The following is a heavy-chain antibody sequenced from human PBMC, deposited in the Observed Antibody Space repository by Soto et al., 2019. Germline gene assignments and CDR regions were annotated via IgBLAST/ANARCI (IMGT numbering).Heavy chain of an antibody. V-gene: IGHV1-3*01. CDR1: GDTFTSYA. CDR2: INAGNGNT. Sequence: ASVKVSCKASGDTFTSYAMHWVRQAPGQRLEWMGWINAGNGNTEYSQKFQGRVTITRDTSASTAYMELSSLRSEDTAVYYCARATRAIAAVGYGMDVWGQGIRVTVSS. CDR3: ARATRAIAAVGYGMDV. D-gene: IGHD6-25*01. J-gene: IGHJ6*02.